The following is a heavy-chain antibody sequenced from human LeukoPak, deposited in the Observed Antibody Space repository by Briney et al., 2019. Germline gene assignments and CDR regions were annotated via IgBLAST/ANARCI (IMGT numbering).Heavy chain of an antibody. Sequence: ASVKVSCKASGYTFTSYYMHWVRQAPGQGLEWMGIINPSGGSTSYAQKFQGGVTMTRDTSTSTVYVELSSLRSGDTAVYYCARESGSSAPYYWGQGTLVTVSS. CDR1: GYTFTSYY. CDR3: ARESGSSAPYY. CDR2: INPSGGST. J-gene: IGHJ4*02. V-gene: IGHV1-46*01. D-gene: IGHD6-6*01.